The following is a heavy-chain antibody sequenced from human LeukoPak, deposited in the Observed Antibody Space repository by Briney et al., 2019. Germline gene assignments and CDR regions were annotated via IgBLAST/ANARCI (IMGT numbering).Heavy chain of an antibody. CDR3: ARAGYSSGPIDY. D-gene: IGHD6-19*01. CDR2: IIPIFGTA. V-gene: IGHV1-69*13. Sequence: GASVKVSCKASGYTFTSYYMHWVRQAPGQGLEWMGGIIPIFGTANYAQKFQGRVTITADESTSTAYMELSSLRSEDTAVYYCARAGYSSGPIDYWGQGTLVTVSS. J-gene: IGHJ4*02. CDR1: GYTFTSYY.